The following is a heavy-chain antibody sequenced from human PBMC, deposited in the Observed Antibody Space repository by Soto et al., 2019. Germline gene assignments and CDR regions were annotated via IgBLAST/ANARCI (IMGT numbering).Heavy chain of an antibody. Sequence: QVQLVESGGGVVQPGRSLRLSCAASGFTFSSYAMHWVRQAPGKGLEWVAVISYDGSNKYYADSVKGRFTISRDNSKNTLYLQMNSLRAEDTAVYYGARGFVTLRFLLDYWGQGTLVTVSS. D-gene: IGHD3-3*01. CDR2: ISYDGSNK. CDR3: ARGFVTLRFLLDY. CDR1: GFTFSSYA. J-gene: IGHJ4*02. V-gene: IGHV3-30-3*01.